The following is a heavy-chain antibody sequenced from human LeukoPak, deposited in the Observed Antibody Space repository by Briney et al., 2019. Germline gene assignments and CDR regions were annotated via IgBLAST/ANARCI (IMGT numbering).Heavy chain of an antibody. CDR1: GYRFTSSW. V-gene: IGHV5-51*01. J-gene: IGHJ4*02. D-gene: IGHD2-2*02. Sequence: GESLKISCKGSGYRFTSSWIGWVRQMPGKGLEWMAIIYPGASDARYNPSFQGQVTISADKSVDTAYLHWGSLKASDTAMYYWAIAGDSSTSCYRCFGYWGQGTLVTVSA. CDR2: IYPGASDA. CDR3: AIAGDSSTSCYRCFGY.